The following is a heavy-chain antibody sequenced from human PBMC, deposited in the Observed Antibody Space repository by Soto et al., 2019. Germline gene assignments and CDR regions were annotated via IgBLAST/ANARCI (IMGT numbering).Heavy chain of an antibody. D-gene: IGHD3-3*01. V-gene: IGHV3-23*01. CDR1: GFTFSSYA. CDR3: AKDSGRFLEWLPAPVFDY. CDR2: ISGSGGST. Sequence: PGGSLRLSCAASGFTFSSYAMSWVRQAPGKGLEWVSAISGSGGSTYYADSVKGRFTISRDNSKNTLYLQMNSLRAEDTAVYYCAKDSGRFLEWLPAPVFDYWGQGTLVTVSS. J-gene: IGHJ4*02.